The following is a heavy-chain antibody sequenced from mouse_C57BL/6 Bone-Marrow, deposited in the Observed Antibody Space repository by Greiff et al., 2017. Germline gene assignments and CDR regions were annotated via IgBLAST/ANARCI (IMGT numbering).Heavy chain of an antibody. D-gene: IGHD2-4*01. CDR3: ARPVYYDYGGYFDD. Sequence: QVQLQQPGAELVKPGASVKLSCKASGYTFTSYWMHWVKQRPGRGLEWIGRIDPNSGGTKYNEKFKSKATLTVDKPSSTAYMRLSSLTSEDSAVYYCARPVYYDYGGYFDDWGQGTTLTVSS. V-gene: IGHV1-72*01. J-gene: IGHJ2*01. CDR1: GYTFTSYW. CDR2: IDPNSGGT.